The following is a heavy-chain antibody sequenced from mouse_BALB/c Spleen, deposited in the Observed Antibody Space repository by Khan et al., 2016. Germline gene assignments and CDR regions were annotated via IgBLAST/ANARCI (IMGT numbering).Heavy chain of an antibody. D-gene: IGHD1-1*01. CDR2: TLPGSERT. J-gene: IGHJ4*01. V-gene: IGHV1-9*01. CDR3: AIAWNAMDY. Sequence: VQLQESGAEPLKPGASVKLSCKASGYTFSNYWIDWVKQRPGHGLEWFGHTLPGSERTSYNEKFMGKATFTADTSSNTAYMQLSSLTYEDTAVYDCAIAWNAMDYWVQGTSVTVSS. CDR1: GYTFSNYW.